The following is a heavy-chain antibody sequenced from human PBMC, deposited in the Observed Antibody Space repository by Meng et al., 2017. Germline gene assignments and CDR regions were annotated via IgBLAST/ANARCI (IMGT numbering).Heavy chain of an antibody. CDR3: ARGRNIVLMEYAIHRY. CDR1: GYTFTSYD. D-gene: IGHD2-8*01. Sequence: QVQLVHSGAEVKKPGASVKVSCKASGYTFTSYDFSWVRQAPGQGLEWMGWISAYSGNTNYAQKLQGRVTMTTDTSTTTAYMELRSLRSDDTAVYYCARGRNIVLMEYAIHRYWGQGTLVTVSS. J-gene: IGHJ4*02. V-gene: IGHV1-18*01. CDR2: ISAYSGNT.